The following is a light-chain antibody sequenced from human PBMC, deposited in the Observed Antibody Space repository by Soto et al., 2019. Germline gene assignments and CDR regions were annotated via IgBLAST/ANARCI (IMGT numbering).Light chain of an antibody. Sequence: AIQMTQSPSSLSASVGDRVTITCRASQGSRNDLGWYQQKPGKAPKLLIYAASSLQSGVPSRFSGSASGTDFTLTISSLQPEDFATYYCLQDYNYPVTFGQGTKLEIK. CDR1: QGSRND. CDR2: AAS. J-gene: IGKJ2*01. V-gene: IGKV1-6*01. CDR3: LQDYNYPVT.